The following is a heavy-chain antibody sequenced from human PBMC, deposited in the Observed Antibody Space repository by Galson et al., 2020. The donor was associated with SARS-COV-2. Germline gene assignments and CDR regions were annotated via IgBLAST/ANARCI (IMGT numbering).Heavy chain of an antibody. D-gene: IGHD2-15*01. CDR3: ARGWVAAAVMDY. Sequence: GGSLRLSCAASGFTFNNYEMNWVRQAPGKGLEWISKITESGSTTYYADSVKGRFTISRDNAKKSVYLQLNSLRVDDTAVYFCARGWVAAAVMDYWAQGTLVTVSS. CDR1: GFTFNNYE. CDR2: ITESGSTT. V-gene: IGHV3-48*03. J-gene: IGHJ4*02.